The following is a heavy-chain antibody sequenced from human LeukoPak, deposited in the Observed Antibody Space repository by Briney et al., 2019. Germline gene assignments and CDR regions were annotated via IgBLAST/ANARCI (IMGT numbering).Heavy chain of an antibody. V-gene: IGHV1-18*04. D-gene: IGHD3-10*01. Sequence: ASVKVSCKASGYTFTSYGISWVRQAPGQGLEWMGWISAYNGNTNYAQKLQGRVTMTTDTSTSTAYMELRSLRSDDTAVYYCARDRPYYGSGSYYGAFDIWGQGTMVTVSS. CDR1: GYTFTSYG. CDR2: ISAYNGNT. CDR3: ARDRPYYGSGSYYGAFDI. J-gene: IGHJ3*02.